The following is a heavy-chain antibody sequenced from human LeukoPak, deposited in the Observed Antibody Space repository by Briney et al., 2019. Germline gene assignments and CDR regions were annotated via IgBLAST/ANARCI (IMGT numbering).Heavy chain of an antibody. D-gene: IGHD5-18*01. CDR1: GFTFSSYA. Sequence: PGGSLRLSCAASGFTFSSYAMHWVRQAPGKGLEWVAVISYDGSNKYYADSVKGRFTISRDNAKNSLYLQMNSLRAEDTAVYYCARDWIQLWDTSGAFDIWGQGTVVTVSS. V-gene: IGHV3-30*04. CDR3: ARDWIQLWDTSGAFDI. J-gene: IGHJ3*02. CDR2: ISYDGSNK.